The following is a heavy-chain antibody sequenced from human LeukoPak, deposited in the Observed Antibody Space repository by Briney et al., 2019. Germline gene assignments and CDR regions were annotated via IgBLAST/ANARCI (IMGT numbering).Heavy chain of an antibody. CDR1: GYSIRSGFY. D-gene: IGHD6-19*01. CDR2: IYHSGST. Sequence: PSETLSLTCTVSGYSIRSGFYWGWIRQPPGKGLEWIGSIYHSGSTYYNPSLKSRVTISVDTSKNQFSLKLSPVTAADTAVYYCASILLAVAASEGWFDPWGQGTLVTVSS. CDR3: ASILLAVAASEGWFDP. J-gene: IGHJ5*02. V-gene: IGHV4-38-2*02.